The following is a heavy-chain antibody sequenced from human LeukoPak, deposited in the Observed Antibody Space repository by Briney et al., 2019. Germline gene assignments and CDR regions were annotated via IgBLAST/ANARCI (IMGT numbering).Heavy chain of an antibody. D-gene: IGHD2-2*02. V-gene: IGHV1-69*04. Sequence: ASVKVSCKASGGTFSSYAISWVRQAPGQGLEWMGRIIPILGIANYAQKFQGRVTITADKSTSTAYMELSSLRSEDTAVYYCARDSGYCSSTSCYTGWFDPWGQGTLVTVSS. CDR1: GGTFSSYA. J-gene: IGHJ5*02. CDR3: ARDSGYCSSTSCYTGWFDP. CDR2: IIPILGIA.